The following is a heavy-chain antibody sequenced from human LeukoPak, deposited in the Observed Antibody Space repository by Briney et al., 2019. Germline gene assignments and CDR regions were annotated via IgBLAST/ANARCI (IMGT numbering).Heavy chain of an antibody. CDR2: INHSGST. Sequence: NPSETLSLTCAVYGGSFSGYYRSWIRQPPGKGLEWIGEINHSGSTNYNPSLKSRVTISVDTSKNQFSLKLSSATAADTAVYYCARGSYYYGSGSYYNQGAPLNWFDPWGQGTLVTVSS. V-gene: IGHV4-34*01. CDR3: ARGSYYYGSGSYYNQGAPLNWFDP. J-gene: IGHJ5*02. CDR1: GGSFSGYY. D-gene: IGHD3-10*01.